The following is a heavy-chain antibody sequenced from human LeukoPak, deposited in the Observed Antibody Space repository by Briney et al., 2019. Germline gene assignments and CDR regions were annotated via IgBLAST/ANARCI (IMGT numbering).Heavy chain of an antibody. J-gene: IGHJ4*02. CDR2: ISGSGGST. V-gene: IGHV3-23*01. CDR3: AKDNSEYYYDSSGYPALDY. CDR1: GFTFSSYA. Sequence: GGSLRLSCAASGFTFSSYAMSWVRQAPGKGLEWVSAISGSGGSTYYADSVKGRFTISRDNSKNTLYLQMNSLRAEDTAVYYCAKDNSEYYYDSSGYPALDYWGQGTLVTLSS. D-gene: IGHD3-22*01.